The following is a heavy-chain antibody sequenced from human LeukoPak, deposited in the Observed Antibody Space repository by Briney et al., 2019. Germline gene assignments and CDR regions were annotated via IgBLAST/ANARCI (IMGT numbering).Heavy chain of an antibody. Sequence: GGSVTLSCAASGFTFSSYAMSWVRQAPGKGLEWVSTISGSGGSTYYADSVKGRFTISRDNSKNTLYLQMNSLRAEDTAVYYCASHSSGWNEEYFQHWGEGTMVTVSS. CDR3: ASHSSGWNEEYFQH. CDR1: GFTFSSYA. J-gene: IGHJ1*01. D-gene: IGHD6-19*01. CDR2: ISGSGGST. V-gene: IGHV3-23*01.